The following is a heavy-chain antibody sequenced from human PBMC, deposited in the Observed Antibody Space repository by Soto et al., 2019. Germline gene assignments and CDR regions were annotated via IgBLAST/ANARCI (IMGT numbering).Heavy chain of an antibody. V-gene: IGHV1-18*01. CDR2: ISAYNGNP. CDR1: GYTFTRYG. J-gene: IGHJ6*02. Sequence: QVQLVQAGAEVKKRGASVKVSCSASGYTFTRYGISWLRQAPGQGLEWMGCISAYNGNPNYAQKLQGRVNMNTATSTSTAYMELRSLRSDYTAVYYCARADNFYGMDVLGQGNTVPVSS. CDR3: ARADNFYGMDV.